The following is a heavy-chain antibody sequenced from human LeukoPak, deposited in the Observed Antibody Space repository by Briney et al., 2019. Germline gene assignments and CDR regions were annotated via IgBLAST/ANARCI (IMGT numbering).Heavy chain of an antibody. CDR3: ATTDDYSNYGDFDY. CDR1: GGTFSSYA. Sequence: ASVKVSCKASGGTFSSYAISWVRQAPGQGLEWMGGIIPIFGTANYAQKFQGRVTITADESTSTAYMELSSLRSEDTAVYYCATTDDYSNYGDFDYWGQGTLVTVSS. CDR2: IIPIFGTA. D-gene: IGHD4-11*01. J-gene: IGHJ4*02. V-gene: IGHV1-69*01.